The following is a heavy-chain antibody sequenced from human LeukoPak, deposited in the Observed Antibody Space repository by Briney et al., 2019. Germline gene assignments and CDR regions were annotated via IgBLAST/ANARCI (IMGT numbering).Heavy chain of an antibody. CDR2: ITNDGGKT. Sequence: GSLRLSCAASGFAFHAFDMYWVRQAPGKGLEWVSRITNDGGKTYYADSVRGRFTISRDNSQSSLYLQMNSLRTDDAALYYCATWAFYHGLDVWGQGTTVTVSS. D-gene: IGHD1-26*01. CDR1: GFAFHAFD. J-gene: IGHJ6*02. CDR3: ATWAFYHGLDV. V-gene: IGHV3-43*02.